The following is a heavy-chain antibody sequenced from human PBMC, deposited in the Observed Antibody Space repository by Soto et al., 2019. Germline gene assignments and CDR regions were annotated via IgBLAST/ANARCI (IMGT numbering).Heavy chain of an antibody. J-gene: IGHJ4*02. CDR2: ISYSGNT. V-gene: IGHV4-59*04. CDR3: ARVFGYSSGGMFDY. Sequence: SETLSLTCTVSGGSISSYYWSWIRQPPGKGLEWIGYISYSGNTYYNPSLKSRVTISVDTSKNQASLKLSSVTAADTAVYYCARVFGYSSGGMFDYWGQGTLVTVSS. D-gene: IGHD6-19*01. CDR1: GGSISSYY.